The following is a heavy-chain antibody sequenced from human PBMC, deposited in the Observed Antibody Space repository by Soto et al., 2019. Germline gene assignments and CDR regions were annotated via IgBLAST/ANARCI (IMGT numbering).Heavy chain of an antibody. Sequence: SETLSLTCTVSGGSISSYYWSWIRQPPGKGLEWIGYVYYSGSTNYNPSLKSRVTISVDTSKNQFSLKLSSVTAADTAVYYCARVREAAYFDYWGQGTLVTVPQ. J-gene: IGHJ4*02. CDR3: ARVREAAYFDY. CDR2: VYYSGST. D-gene: IGHD6-25*01. V-gene: IGHV4-59*01. CDR1: GGSISSYY.